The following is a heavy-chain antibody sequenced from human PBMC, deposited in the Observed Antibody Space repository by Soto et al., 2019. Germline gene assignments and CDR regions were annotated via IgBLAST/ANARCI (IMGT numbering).Heavy chain of an antibody. CDR2: ISGSGDSP. V-gene: IGHV3-23*01. D-gene: IGHD4-4*01. J-gene: IGHJ4*02. CDR3: AKGSIEYSASVDN. CDR1: GFIFRSYG. Sequence: EVQLLESGGGLVQPGGSLRLSCAASGFIFRSYGMSWVRQAPGKGLEWVSAISGSGDSPYYADSVKGRFTVSRDNSKNVLSLEMNSLRAEDTAIYFCAKGSIEYSASVDNWGQGTLVLVSS.